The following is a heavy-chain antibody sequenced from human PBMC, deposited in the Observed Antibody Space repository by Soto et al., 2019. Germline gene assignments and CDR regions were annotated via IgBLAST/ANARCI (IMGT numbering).Heavy chain of an antibody. D-gene: IGHD3-3*01. CDR3: TRGGRVWSGLILYFDY. J-gene: IGHJ4*02. CDR1: GFTFGDYA. V-gene: IGHV3-49*03. CDR2: IRSKAYGGTT. Sequence: GGSLRLSCTASGFTFGDYAMSWFRQAPGKGLEWVGFIRSKAYGGTTEYAASVKGRFTISRDDSKSIAYLQMNSLKTEDTAVYYCTRGGRVWSGLILYFDYWGQGTLVTVSS.